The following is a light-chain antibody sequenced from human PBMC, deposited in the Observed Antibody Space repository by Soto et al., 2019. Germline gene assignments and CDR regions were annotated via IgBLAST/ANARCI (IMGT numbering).Light chain of an antibody. Sequence: EIVMTQSPATLSLSPGERATRSCRASQSVSNDLAWYQQKPGQAPRLLLYGASTRATGIPARFSGSGSGTEFTLTISSLQSEDFAVYYCQQYNIWPPLTFGGGTKVDIK. CDR1: QSVSND. J-gene: IGKJ4*01. CDR3: QQYNIWPPLT. V-gene: IGKV3-15*01. CDR2: GAS.